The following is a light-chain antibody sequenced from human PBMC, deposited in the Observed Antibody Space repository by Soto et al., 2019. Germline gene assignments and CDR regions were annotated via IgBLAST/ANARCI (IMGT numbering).Light chain of an antibody. J-gene: IGKJ2*01. CDR1: QSVSSSY. V-gene: IGKV3-20*01. Sequence: EIVLTQSPGTLSLSPGERATLSCRASQSVSSSYFAWYQQKPGQAPRLLIYGASSRATGIPDRFSGSGSGTDFTLIISRLEPEDSAVYYCQQYDSSPVMYTFGQGTKLEIQ. CDR3: QQYDSSPVMYT. CDR2: GAS.